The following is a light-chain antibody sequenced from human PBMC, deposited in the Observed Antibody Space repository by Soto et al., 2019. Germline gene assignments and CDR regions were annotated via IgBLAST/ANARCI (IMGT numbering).Light chain of an antibody. CDR1: QRIGTY. Sequence: DIQMTQSPTSLSASVGDRVSISCRSRQRIGTYLAWYQQKPGKAPRLLISGASSVQSGVPPRFSGSGSATDFILTISSLRLEDIATYYCQQTASAPPWTFGQGTKVDIK. J-gene: IGKJ1*01. V-gene: IGKV1-39*01. CDR3: QQTASAPPWT. CDR2: GAS.